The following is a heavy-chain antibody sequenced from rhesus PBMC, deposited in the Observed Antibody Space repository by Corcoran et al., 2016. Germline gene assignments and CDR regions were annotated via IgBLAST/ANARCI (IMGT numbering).Heavy chain of an antibody. CDR2: IYGGSGST. CDR3: ARVHDEYSNIGLLDY. D-gene: IGHD4-23*01. V-gene: IGHV4-127*01. J-gene: IGHJ4*01. CDR1: GYSISSGYG. Sequence: QVQLQESGPGLVKPSETLSLTCAVSGYSISSGYGWGWIRQPPGKGLEWIGQIYGGSGSTYYNPSPKSRVTVSKDTSKNQFSLKLSSVTAADTAVYYCARVHDEYSNIGLLDYWGLGVLVTVSS.